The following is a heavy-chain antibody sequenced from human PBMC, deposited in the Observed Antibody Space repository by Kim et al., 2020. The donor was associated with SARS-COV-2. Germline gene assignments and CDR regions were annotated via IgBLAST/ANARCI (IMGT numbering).Heavy chain of an antibody. V-gene: IGHV4-59*01. Sequence: SETLSLTCTVSGGSISSYYWSWIRQPPGKGLEWIGDIYYSGTTNYNPSLKSRVTISVDTSKNQFSLKLTSLTAADTAVYYCARSYYDSSGYLVWGQGTLVTVSS. CDR2: IYYSGTT. J-gene: IGHJ4*02. CDR3: ARSYYDSSGYLV. D-gene: IGHD3-22*01. CDR1: GGSISSYY.